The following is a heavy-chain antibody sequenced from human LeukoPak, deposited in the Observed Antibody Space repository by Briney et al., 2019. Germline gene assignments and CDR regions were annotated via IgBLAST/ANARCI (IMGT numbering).Heavy chain of an antibody. J-gene: IGHJ4*02. CDR1: GGSFSGYY. V-gene: IGHV4-34*09. CDR3: ARAAAGPEGYFDY. Sequence: SETLSLTCAVYGGSFSGYYWSWIRQPPGKGLEWIGYIYYSGSTYYNPSLKSRVTISVDTSKNQFSLKLSSVTAADTAVYYCARAAAGPEGYFDYWSQGTLVTVSS. D-gene: IGHD6-13*01. CDR2: IYYSGST.